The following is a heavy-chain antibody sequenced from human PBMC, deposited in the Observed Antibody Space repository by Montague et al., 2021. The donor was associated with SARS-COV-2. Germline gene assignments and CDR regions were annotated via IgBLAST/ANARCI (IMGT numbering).Heavy chain of an antibody. CDR2: IYYSGSP. V-gene: IGHV4-59*01. D-gene: IGHD6-19*01. Sequence: SETLSLTCTVSGGSISSYYWSWIRQPPGKGLEWIGYIYYSGSPNYNPSLKSRVTISVDTSKNQFSLKLSSVTAADTAVYYCARAIGSMYSSGWYYYYGMDVWGQGTTVTVSS. CDR3: ARAIGSMYSSGWYYYYGMDV. CDR1: GGSISSYY. J-gene: IGHJ6*02.